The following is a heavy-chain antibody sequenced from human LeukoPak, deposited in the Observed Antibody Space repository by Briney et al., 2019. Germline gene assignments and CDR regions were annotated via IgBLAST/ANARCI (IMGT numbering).Heavy chain of an antibody. V-gene: IGHV3-21*01. J-gene: IGHJ4*02. Sequence: PGGSLRLSCAASGFTFSSYSMNWVRQAPGKGLEWVSSISSSSSYIYYADSVKGRFTISRDNAKNSLYLRMNSLRAEDTAVYYCARAMVRGAPVGGLVYGYWGQGTLVTVSS. CDR1: GFTFSSYS. CDR2: ISSSSSYI. D-gene: IGHD3-10*01. CDR3: ARAMVRGAPVGGLVYGY.